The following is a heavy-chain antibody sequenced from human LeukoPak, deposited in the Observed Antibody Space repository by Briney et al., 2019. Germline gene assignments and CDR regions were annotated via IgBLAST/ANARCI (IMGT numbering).Heavy chain of an antibody. D-gene: IGHD3-22*01. V-gene: IGHV3-33*01. CDR1: GFTFSSYG. CDR3: ARDRGSGYYFDY. Sequence: GGSLRLSCAASGFTFSSYGMHWVRQAPGKGLEWVAVIWYDGSNKYYADSVKGRFTISRDNSKNTLYLQMNSLRAEDTAVYYCARDRGSGYYFDYWGQGTLVTVSS. CDR2: IWYDGSNK. J-gene: IGHJ4*02.